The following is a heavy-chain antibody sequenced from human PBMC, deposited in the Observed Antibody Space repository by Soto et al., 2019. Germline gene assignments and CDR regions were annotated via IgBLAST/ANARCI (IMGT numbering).Heavy chain of an antibody. Sequence: ASVKVSCKASGYTFTGYYMHWVRQAPGQGLEWMGWINPNSGGTNYAQKFQGWVTMTRDTSISTAYMELSRLRSDDTAVYYCAREGCSSTSCYGDWFDPWGQGTLVTV. D-gene: IGHD2-2*01. CDR2: INPNSGGT. CDR3: AREGCSSTSCYGDWFDP. CDR1: GYTFTGYY. V-gene: IGHV1-2*04. J-gene: IGHJ5*02.